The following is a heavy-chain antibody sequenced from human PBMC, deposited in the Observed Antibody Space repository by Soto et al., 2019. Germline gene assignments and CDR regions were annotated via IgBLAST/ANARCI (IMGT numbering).Heavy chain of an antibody. V-gene: IGHV3-23*01. CDR3: AKEVSSSSGWYFDD. Sequence: GGSLRLSCAASGFTFSSYAMSWVRQAPGKGLEWVSAISGSGGSTYYADSVKGRFTISRDNSKNTLYLQMNSLRAEDTYVYCCAKEVSSSSGWYFDDWGQGTLVTVSS. CDR2: ISGSGGST. CDR1: GFTFSSYA. J-gene: IGHJ4*02. D-gene: IGHD6-19*01.